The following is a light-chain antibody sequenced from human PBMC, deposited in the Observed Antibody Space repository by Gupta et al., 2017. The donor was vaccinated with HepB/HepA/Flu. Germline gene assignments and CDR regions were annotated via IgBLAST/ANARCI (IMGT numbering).Light chain of an antibody. CDR3: QQLNNFPGT. V-gene: IGKV1-9*01. J-gene: IGKJ1*01. Sequence: IQXTXXXXXXXASXGDRVTITCRASQGIGTYLAWYQQKPGRAPNVLIYDASTLQSGVPSRFSGSGSETEFTLTINYLQPEDFATYFCQQLNNFPGTFGQGTKVKVK. CDR2: DAS. CDR1: QGIGTY.